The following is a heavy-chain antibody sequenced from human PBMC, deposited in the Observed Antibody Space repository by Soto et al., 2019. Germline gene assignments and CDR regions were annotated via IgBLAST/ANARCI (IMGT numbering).Heavy chain of an antibody. CDR3: ARGGYYDSSGSRTYYYYGMNV. J-gene: IGHJ6*01. Sequence: SGPTLVNXTQTLTLTCTFSGFSLSTGGMCVSWIRQPPGKALEWLARIDWDDDKYYSTSLKTRLTISKDTSKNQVVLTMTNMAPVDTAMYYCARGGYYDSSGSRTYYYYGMNVWGQGTTVTVSS. V-gene: IGHV2-70*11. CDR1: GFSLSTGGMC. CDR2: IDWDDDK. D-gene: IGHD3-22*01.